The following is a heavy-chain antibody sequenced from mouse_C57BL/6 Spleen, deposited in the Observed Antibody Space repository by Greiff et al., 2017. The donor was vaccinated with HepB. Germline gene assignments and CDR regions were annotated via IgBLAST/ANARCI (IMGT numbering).Heavy chain of an antibody. D-gene: IGHD2-4*01. CDR3: ARGDYDYDGVYAMDY. CDR1: GFTFSDYG. V-gene: IGHV5-17*01. Sequence: EVKLMESGGGLVKPGGSLKLSCAASGFTFSDYGMHWVRQAPEKGLEWVAYISSGSSTIYYADTVKGRFTISRDNAKNTLFLQMTSLRSEDTAMYYCARGDYDYDGVYAMDYWGQGTSVTVSS. J-gene: IGHJ4*01. CDR2: ISSGSSTI.